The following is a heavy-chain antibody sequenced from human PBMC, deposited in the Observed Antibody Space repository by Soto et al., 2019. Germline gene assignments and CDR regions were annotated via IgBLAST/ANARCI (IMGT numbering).Heavy chain of an antibody. J-gene: IGHJ1*01. CDR1: GFTFSSYA. Sequence: GGSLRLSCAASGFTFSSYAMSWVRQAPGKGLEWVSAISGSGGSTYYADSVKGRFTISRDNSKNTVYLQMNSLRPDDTALYYCARENSRISPRLFQHWGHGTLVTVSS. CDR3: ARENSRISPRLFQH. D-gene: IGHD6-6*01. CDR2: ISGSGGST. V-gene: IGHV3-23*01.